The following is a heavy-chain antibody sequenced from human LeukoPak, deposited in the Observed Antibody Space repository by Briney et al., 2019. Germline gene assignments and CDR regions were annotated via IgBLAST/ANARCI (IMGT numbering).Heavy chain of an antibody. D-gene: IGHD2-8*02. Sequence: PSETLSLTCTVSGGSISSGDYYWSWIRQPPGKGLEWIGYIYYSGSTYYNPSLKSRVTISVDTSKNQFSLKLSSVTAADTAVYYRARESVGYDTNYWGQGTLVTVSS. J-gene: IGHJ4*02. CDR1: GGSISSGDYY. CDR2: IYYSGST. CDR3: ARESVGYDTNY. V-gene: IGHV4-30-4*08.